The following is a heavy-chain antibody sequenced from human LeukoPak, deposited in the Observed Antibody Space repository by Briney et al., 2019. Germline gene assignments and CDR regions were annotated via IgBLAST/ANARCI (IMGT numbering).Heavy chain of an antibody. D-gene: IGHD6-19*01. Sequence: SETLSLTSAVQGGCFRGFYWRCIRHPPGKGRGWIGEINHIGSTNYNPSLKSRVTISVDTSKNQFSLKLSSVTAADTAVYYCARGKAIIAVAGRGRKYYFDYWGQGTLVTVSS. J-gene: IGHJ4*02. CDR3: ARGKAIIAVAGRGRKYYFDY. CDR1: GGCFRGFY. V-gene: IGHV4-34*01. CDR2: INHIGST.